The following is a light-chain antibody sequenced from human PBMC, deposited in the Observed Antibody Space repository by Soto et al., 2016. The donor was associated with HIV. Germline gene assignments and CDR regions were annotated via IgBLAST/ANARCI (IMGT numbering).Light chain of an antibody. Sequence: SYELTQPPSVSVSPGQTARITCSGDALPKHYAYWYQQKPGQAPTLLIYKDTQRPSGIPERLSASSSGTTVTLTISGVEAEDEADYYCQSADSAATYGGVFGGGTKLTVL. CDR2: KDT. J-gene: IGLJ2*01. V-gene: IGLV3-25*03. CDR1: ALPKHY. CDR3: QSADSAATYGGV.